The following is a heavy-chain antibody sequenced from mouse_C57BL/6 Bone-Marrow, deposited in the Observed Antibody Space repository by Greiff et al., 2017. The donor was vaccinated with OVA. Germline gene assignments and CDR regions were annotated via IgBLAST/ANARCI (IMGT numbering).Heavy chain of an antibody. J-gene: IGHJ4*01. Sequence: EVKLMESGPGMVKPSQSLSLTCTVTGYSITSGYDWHWIRHFPGNKLEWMGYISYSGSTNYNPSLKSRISITHDTSKNHFFLKLNAVTTEDTATYYCARGSFYRLYYYAMDYWGQGTSVTVSS. V-gene: IGHV3-1*01. CDR3: ARGSFYRLYYYAMDY. D-gene: IGHD1-2*01. CDR1: GYSITSGYD. CDR2: ISYSGST.